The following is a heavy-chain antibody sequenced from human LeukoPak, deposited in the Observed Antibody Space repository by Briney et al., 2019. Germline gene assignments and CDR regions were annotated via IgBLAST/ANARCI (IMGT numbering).Heavy chain of an antibody. CDR1: GGTFSSYA. CDR2: IIPIFGTA. Sequence: SVKVSCKASGGTFSSYAISWVRQAPGQGLEWMGGIIPIFGTANYAQKFQGRVTITADKSTSTAYMELSSLRSEDTAVYYCAGGAGAVTTTHLSTLHYFDYWGQGTLVTVSS. D-gene: IGHD4-17*01. V-gene: IGHV1-69*06. J-gene: IGHJ4*02. CDR3: AGGAGAVTTTHLSTLHYFDY.